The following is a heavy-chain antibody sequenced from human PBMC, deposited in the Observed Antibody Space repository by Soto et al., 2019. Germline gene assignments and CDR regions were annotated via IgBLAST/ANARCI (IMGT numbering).Heavy chain of an antibody. D-gene: IGHD6-19*01. CDR2: ISSDGSAT. V-gene: IGHV3-30*18. CDR1: GXTLRSYG. J-gene: IGHJ6*02. CDR3: AKDAAVAGPPSAGLYYYGMDV. Sequence: GSLRLAGAASGXTLRSYGIHWVRRAPGKGVEGGAFISSDGSATYYGDSVKGRFTISRDNSKNTLYLQINSLRGEDTDLYYCAKDAAVAGPPSAGLYYYGMDVWGPGTTATVSS.